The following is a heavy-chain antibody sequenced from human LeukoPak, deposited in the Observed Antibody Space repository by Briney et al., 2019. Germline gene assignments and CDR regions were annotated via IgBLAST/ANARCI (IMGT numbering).Heavy chain of an antibody. D-gene: IGHD1-7*01. J-gene: IGHJ6*03. Sequence: SETLSLTCTVSGGPISSGGYYWSWIRQPPGKGLEWIGYIYHSGSTYYNPSLKSRVTISVDRSKNQFSLKLSSVTAADTAVYYCASNWNYRQGYYYYMDVWGKGTTVTVSS. CDR3: ASNWNYRQGYYYYMDV. V-gene: IGHV4-30-2*01. CDR2: IYHSGST. CDR1: GGPISSGGYY.